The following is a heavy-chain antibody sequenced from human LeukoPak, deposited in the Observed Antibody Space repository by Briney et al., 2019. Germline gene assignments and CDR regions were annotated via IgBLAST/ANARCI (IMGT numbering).Heavy chain of an antibody. V-gene: IGHV3-23*01. Sequence: GGSLRLSCAASGFTFSSYGMIWVRQAPGKGLEWVSAISGSGGSTYYADSVKGRFTISRDNSKNTLYLQMNSLRAEDTAVYYCAKVWNPRYYDILTGENDWYFDLWGRGTLVTVSS. CDR3: AKVWNPRYYDILTGENDWYFDL. D-gene: IGHD3-9*01. CDR1: GFTFSSYG. CDR2: ISGSGGST. J-gene: IGHJ2*01.